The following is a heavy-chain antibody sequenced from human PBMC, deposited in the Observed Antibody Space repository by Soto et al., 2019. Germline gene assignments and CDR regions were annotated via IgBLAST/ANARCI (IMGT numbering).Heavy chain of an antibody. Sequence: LRLSWAASGFTFSSYSMNWVLQAPGKWLDWVSYISSSSSTIYYADSVKGRFTISRDNAKNSLYLQMNSLRDEDTAVYHCARDRYSSSWYPYYYYYGMDVWGQGTTVTVSS. V-gene: IGHV3-48*02. CDR3: ARDRYSSSWYPYYYYYGMDV. CDR1: GFTFSSYS. J-gene: IGHJ6*02. CDR2: ISSSSSTI. D-gene: IGHD6-13*01.